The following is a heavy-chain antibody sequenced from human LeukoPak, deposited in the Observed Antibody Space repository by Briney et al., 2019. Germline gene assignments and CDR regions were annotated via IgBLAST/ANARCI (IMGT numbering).Heavy chain of an antibody. J-gene: IGHJ5*02. CDR1: GFIFSSYW. CDR3: ASRRSCSGGSCYDSFPQFDP. CDR2: ISHDGSTT. D-gene: IGHD2-15*01. V-gene: IGHV3-74*01. Sequence: GGSLRLSCGASGFIFSSYWMHWVRQAPGKGLVWISRISHDGSTTTYADSVKGRFTISRDNAKNTLYLQMNSLRVDDTAVYYCASRRSCSGGSCYDSFPQFDPWGQGTLVTVSS.